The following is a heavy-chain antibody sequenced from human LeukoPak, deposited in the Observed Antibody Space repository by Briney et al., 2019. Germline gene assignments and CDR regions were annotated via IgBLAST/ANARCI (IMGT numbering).Heavy chain of an antibody. CDR2: MYYSGST. CDR3: ARHRYYYGSGRRWFDP. V-gene: IGHV4-39*01. D-gene: IGHD3-10*01. CDR1: GGSISSSSYY. Sequence: SETLSLTCTVSGGSISSSSYYWGRIRQPPGKGLEWIGSMYYSGSTSYNPSLKSRVTISVDTSKNQFSLKLSSVTAADTAVYHCARHRYYYGSGRRWFDPWGQGTLVTVSS. J-gene: IGHJ5*02.